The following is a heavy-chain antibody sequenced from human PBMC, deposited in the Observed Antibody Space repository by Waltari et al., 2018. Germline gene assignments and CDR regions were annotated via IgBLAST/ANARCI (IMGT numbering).Heavy chain of an antibody. Sequence: QVQLVQSGAEVKKPGASVKVSCKASGYTFTSYDINWVRQAPGQGLEWMGWMNPNSGNTGYAQKFQGRVTMTRNTSISTAYMELSSLRSEDTAVYYCARGRGVYCGGDCYHPDYWGQGTLVTVSS. J-gene: IGHJ4*02. V-gene: IGHV1-8*01. CDR1: GYTFTSYD. CDR3: ARGRGVYCGGDCYHPDY. D-gene: IGHD2-21*02. CDR2: MNPNSGNT.